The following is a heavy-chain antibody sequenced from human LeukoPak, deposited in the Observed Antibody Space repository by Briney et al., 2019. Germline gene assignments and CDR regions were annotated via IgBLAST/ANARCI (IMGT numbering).Heavy chain of an antibody. CDR2: LSYTGKT. D-gene: IGHD2/OR15-2a*01. V-gene: IGHV4-59*02. J-gene: IGHJ4*02. CDR1: GASVSSSH. Sequence: SETLSLTCVVSGASVSSSHWNWIRQLPGKGLEWIGCLSYTGKTDYNPSLTSRVTISLGTSKNQVSLKLRSVTAADTAVYYCSEGYFEPFDHWGQGTLVTVSS. CDR3: SEGYFEPFDH.